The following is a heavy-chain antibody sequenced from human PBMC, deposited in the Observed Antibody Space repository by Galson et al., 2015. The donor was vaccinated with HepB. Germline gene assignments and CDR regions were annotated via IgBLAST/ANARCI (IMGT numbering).Heavy chain of an antibody. CDR1: GFTFSRLG. V-gene: IGHV3-23*01. CDR3: AKGTTDIDY. D-gene: IGHD1-1*01. Sequence: SLRLSCAASGFTFSRLGTTWVRQAPGKGLECVAAIGVSSTTDYADSVKGQFTISRDNSKNMLFLQMNNLRAEDTAVYYCAKGTTDIDYWGQGTLVTVSS. CDR2: IGVSSTT. J-gene: IGHJ4*02.